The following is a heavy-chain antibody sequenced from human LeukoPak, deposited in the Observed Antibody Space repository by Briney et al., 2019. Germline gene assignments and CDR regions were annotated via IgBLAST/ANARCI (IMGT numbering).Heavy chain of an antibody. CDR1: GGSFSGYY. J-gene: IGHJ4*02. CDR2: INQSRST. CDR3: ARVEGTPS. D-gene: IGHD1-1*01. V-gene: IGHV4-34*01. Sequence: SETLSPTCAVYGGSFSGYYWSWIRQPPGKGLEWIGEINQSRSTNYNPSLKSRLTISVHTSKKQFSLKLSSVTAADTAVYYCARVEGTPSWGQGTLVTVSS.